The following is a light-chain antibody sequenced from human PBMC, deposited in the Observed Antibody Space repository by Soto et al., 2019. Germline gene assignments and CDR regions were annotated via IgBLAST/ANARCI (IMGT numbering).Light chain of an antibody. CDR2: DAS. V-gene: IGKV1-5*01. Sequence: DIQMTQSPSTLPASVGDRVTITCRASQTISSWLAWYQQKPGKAPDLLIYDASRLAGGVPSRFSGSESGTDFTLTISSLETEDFAVYYCQQRSYWLTFGGGTKVEI. J-gene: IGKJ4*01. CDR1: QTISSW. CDR3: QQRSYWLT.